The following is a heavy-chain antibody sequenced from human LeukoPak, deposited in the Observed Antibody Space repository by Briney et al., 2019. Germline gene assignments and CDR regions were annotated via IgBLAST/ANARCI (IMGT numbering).Heavy chain of an antibody. CDR3: ARRYGSGSQYNWFDP. J-gene: IGHJ5*02. Sequence: ASVKVSCKASGYTFTSYGISWVRQAPGQGLEWMGWISAYNGNTNYAQKLQGRVTMTTDTSTSTAYMEVRSLRSDDTAVYYCARRYGSGSQYNWFDPWGQGTLVTASS. V-gene: IGHV1-18*01. D-gene: IGHD3-10*01. CDR2: ISAYNGNT. CDR1: GYTFTSYG.